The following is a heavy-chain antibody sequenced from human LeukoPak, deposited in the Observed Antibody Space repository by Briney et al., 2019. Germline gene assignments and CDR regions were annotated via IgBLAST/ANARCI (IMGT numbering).Heavy chain of an antibody. V-gene: IGHV1-69*05. CDR2: IIPIFGTA. CDR3: ARNSLRCSSTSCYEQH. D-gene: IGHD2-2*01. CDR1: GGTFSRYA. J-gene: IGHJ1*01. Sequence: SVKVSCKASGGTFSRYAISWVRQAPGQGLEWMGGIIPIFGTANYAQKFQGRVTITTDEPTSTAYMELSSLRSEDTAVYYCARNSLRCSSTSCYEQHWGQGTLVTVSS.